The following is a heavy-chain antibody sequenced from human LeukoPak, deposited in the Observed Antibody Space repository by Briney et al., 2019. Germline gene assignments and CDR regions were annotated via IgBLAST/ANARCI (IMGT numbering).Heavy chain of an antibody. V-gene: IGHV3-30*02. CDR2: IRYDGSNK. Sequence: GGSLRLSCAASGFTFSSYGMHWVRQAPGKGLEWVAFIRYDGSNKYYADSVKGRFTISRDNSKNTLYLQMDSLRAEDTAVYYCAKSLSDQRLSYYYYYMDVWGKGTTVTVSS. CDR1: GFTFSSYG. J-gene: IGHJ6*03. CDR3: AKSLSDQRLSYYYYYMDV. D-gene: IGHD3-16*02.